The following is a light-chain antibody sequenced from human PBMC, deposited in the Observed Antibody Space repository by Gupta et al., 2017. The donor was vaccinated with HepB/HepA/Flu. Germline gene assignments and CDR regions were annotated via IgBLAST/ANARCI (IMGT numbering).Light chain of an antibody. CDR2: GKN. Sequence: SSELTQDPAVSVALGQTVRITCQGDSLRSYYASWYQQKPGQAPVLIIYGKNHRPSGIPDRFSGSSSGNTASLTITVAQAEDEADYYCNSRDSSGNHLVFGGGTKLTVL. CDR3: NSRDSSGNHLV. V-gene: IGLV3-19*01. CDR1: SLRSYY. J-gene: IGLJ3*02.